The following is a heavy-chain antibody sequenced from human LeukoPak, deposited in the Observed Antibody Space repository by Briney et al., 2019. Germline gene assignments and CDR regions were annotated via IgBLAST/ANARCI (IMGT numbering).Heavy chain of an antibody. V-gene: IGHV4-59*01. D-gene: IGHD3-22*01. J-gene: IGHJ5*02. Sequence: PSETLSLTCTVSGGSISSYYWSWIRQPPGKGLEWIGYIYYSGGTNYNPSLKSRVTISVDTSKNQFSLKLSSVTAADTAVYYCAREVYYYDSSGKDNWFDPWGQGTLVTVSS. CDR1: GGSISSYY. CDR3: AREVYYYDSSGKDNWFDP. CDR2: IYYSGGT.